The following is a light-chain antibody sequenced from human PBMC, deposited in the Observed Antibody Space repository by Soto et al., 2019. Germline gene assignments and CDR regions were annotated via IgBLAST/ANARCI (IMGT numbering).Light chain of an antibody. CDR2: GAS. CDR1: QSVSSSY. CDR3: QQYGSSRVS. V-gene: IGKV3-20*01. Sequence: EIVLTQSPGTLSLSPGERATLSCRASQSVSSSYLAWYQQKPGQAPRLLIYGASSRATGIPDRFSGSGSGTDFTLTISRLEPADFAVYYCQQYGSSRVSFGQGTKVEIK. J-gene: IGKJ1*01.